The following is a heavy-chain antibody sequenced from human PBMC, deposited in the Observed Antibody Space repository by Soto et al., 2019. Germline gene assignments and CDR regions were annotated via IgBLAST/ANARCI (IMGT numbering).Heavy chain of an antibody. J-gene: IGHJ5*02. CDR2: IVGSGTST. CDR1: GFTFSSYA. V-gene: IGHV3-23*01. Sequence: EVHLLESGGGLVQPGGSLRLSCAASGFTFSSYAMSWVRQAPGKGLEWVSGIVGSGTSTYYADSVKGRFTISRDNSKNTLYLQMNSLRAEDTALYYCAKDSTFVPWPWGQGTLVTVSS. CDR3: AKDSTFVPWP. D-gene: IGHD3-16*01.